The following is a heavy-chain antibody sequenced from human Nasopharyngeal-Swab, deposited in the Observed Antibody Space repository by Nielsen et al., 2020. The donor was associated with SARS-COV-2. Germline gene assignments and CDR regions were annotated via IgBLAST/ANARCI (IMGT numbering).Heavy chain of an antibody. CDR3: ARDGPDYALDY. V-gene: IGHV3-7*01. CDR2: IKQDGSEK. Sequence: GESLKISCAASGFTFSSYWMSWVRQAPGKGLEWVANIKQDGSEKYYVDSVKGRFTISRDNAKNSLYLQMNSLRAEDTAVYYCARDGPDYALDYWGQEPWSPSPQ. J-gene: IGHJ4*01. D-gene: IGHD4-17*01. CDR1: GFTFSSYW.